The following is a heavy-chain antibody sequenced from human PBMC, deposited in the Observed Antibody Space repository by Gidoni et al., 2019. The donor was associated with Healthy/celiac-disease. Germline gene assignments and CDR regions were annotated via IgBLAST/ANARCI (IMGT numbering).Heavy chain of an antibody. Sequence: PGKGLVWVSRINSDGSSTSYADSVKGRFTISRDNAKNTLYLQMNSLRAEDTAVYYCARGAYSRYYFDYWGQGTLVTVSS. V-gene: IGHV3-74*01. CDR2: INSDGSST. J-gene: IGHJ4*02. D-gene: IGHD2-15*01. CDR3: ARGAYSRYYFDY.